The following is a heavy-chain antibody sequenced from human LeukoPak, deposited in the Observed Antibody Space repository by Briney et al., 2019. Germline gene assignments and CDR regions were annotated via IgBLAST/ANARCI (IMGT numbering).Heavy chain of an antibody. CDR2: INAGNGNT. CDR1: GYTFTSYA. V-gene: IGHV1-3*01. CDR3: ARDRGWLQMVFDY. D-gene: IGHD5-24*01. J-gene: IGHJ4*02. Sequence: ASVKVSCKASGYTFTSYAMHWVRQAPGQRLEWMGWINAGNGNTKYLQNFQGRVTITRDTSASTAYMEVTSLRSEDTAVYYCARDRGWLQMVFDYWGQGTLGIVSS.